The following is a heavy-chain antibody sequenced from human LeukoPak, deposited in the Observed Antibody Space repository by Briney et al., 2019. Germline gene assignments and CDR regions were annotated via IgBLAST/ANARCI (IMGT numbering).Heavy chain of an antibody. CDR2: IWYDGSNK. D-gene: IGHD6-13*01. J-gene: IGHJ4*02. CDR3: ARELASGD. Sequence: GGSLRLSCAASGFTFSSYGMHWVRQAPGKGLEWVAAIWYDGSNKYYADSVKGRFTISRDNSKNTLYLQMNSLRAEDTAVYYCARELASGDWGQGTLVTVSS. V-gene: IGHV3-33*01. CDR1: GFTFSSYG.